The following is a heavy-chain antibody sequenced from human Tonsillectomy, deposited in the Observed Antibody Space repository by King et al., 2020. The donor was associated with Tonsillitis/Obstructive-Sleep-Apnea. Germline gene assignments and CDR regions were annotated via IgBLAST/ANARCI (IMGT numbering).Heavy chain of an antibody. Sequence: VQLVQSGGGVVQPGRSLRLSCAVSGFTFSSYAMHWVRQAPGKGLEWVAVISYDGSNKYNSDSVKGRFTISRDNSKNTLYLQMNSLRADDTVWYYWARDITYYGFWNGSYYYYGVDGWGQGTTVTVSS. CDR3: ARDITYYGFWNGSYYYYGVDG. CDR2: ISYDGSNK. V-gene: IGHV3-30*04. J-gene: IGHJ6*02. CDR1: GFTFSSYA. D-gene: IGHD3-3*01.